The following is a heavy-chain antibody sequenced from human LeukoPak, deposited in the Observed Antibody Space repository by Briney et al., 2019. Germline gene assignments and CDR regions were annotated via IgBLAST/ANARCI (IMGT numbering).Heavy chain of an antibody. Sequence: GGSLRLSCAASGFTFSSYSMNWVRQAPGKGLEWVSYISSSSSTIYYADSVKGRFTISRDNSKNTLYLQMNSLRAEDTAVYYCAKEARLLWFGEVSYYFDYWGQGTLVTVSS. CDR1: GFTFSSYS. D-gene: IGHD3-10*01. CDR2: ISSSSSTI. J-gene: IGHJ4*02. CDR3: AKEARLLWFGEVSYYFDY. V-gene: IGHV3-48*01.